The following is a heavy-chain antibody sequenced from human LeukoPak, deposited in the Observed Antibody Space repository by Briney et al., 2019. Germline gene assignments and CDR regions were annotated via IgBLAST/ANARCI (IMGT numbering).Heavy chain of an antibody. Sequence: GASVKVSCKASGYTFTGYYMHWVRQAPGQGLEWMGWINPNSGGTNYAQKFQGRVTMTRDTSISTAYMELSRLRSDDTAVYYCAKGIVPPGGGGDAFDIWGQGTMVIVSS. CDR3: AKGIVPPGGGGDAFDI. CDR2: INPNSGGT. J-gene: IGHJ3*02. CDR1: GYTFTGYY. D-gene: IGHD2-8*02. V-gene: IGHV1-2*02.